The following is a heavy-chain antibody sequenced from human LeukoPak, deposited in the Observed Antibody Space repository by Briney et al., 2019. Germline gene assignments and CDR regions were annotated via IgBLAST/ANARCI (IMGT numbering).Heavy chain of an antibody. Sequence: GGSLRLSCAVSGFIVSDDYMNWVRQAPGKGLEWASVMYRGASGTTYYADSVKGRFTISRDKSKNMIYLQMSSLRAEDTAVYYCARGTYFYEDSGFYFDSWGLGTLVTVSS. CDR2: MYRGASGTT. CDR3: ARGTYFYEDSGFYFDS. D-gene: IGHD1-26*01. V-gene: IGHV3-53*01. J-gene: IGHJ4*02. CDR1: GFIVSDDY.